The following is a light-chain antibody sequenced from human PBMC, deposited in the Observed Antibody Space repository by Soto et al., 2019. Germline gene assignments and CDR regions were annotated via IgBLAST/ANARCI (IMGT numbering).Light chain of an antibody. J-gene: IGKJ4*01. CDR3: KQYGSSPT. CDR2: GAS. V-gene: IGKV3-20*01. Sequence: ELVLTQSPGTLSLSPGDSATLSCRASQSVSSSYLAWYQQKPGQAPRLLIYGASSRATGIQDSFSGSGSGTEFTLTIRRLEPEDFAVYYCKQYGSSPTCGGGTKVDIK. CDR1: QSVSSSY.